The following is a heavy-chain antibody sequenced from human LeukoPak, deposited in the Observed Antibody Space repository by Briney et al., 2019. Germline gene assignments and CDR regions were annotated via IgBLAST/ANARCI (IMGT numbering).Heavy chain of an antibody. D-gene: IGHD5-24*01. CDR1: GGSISSYY. J-gene: IGHJ4*02. Sequence: SETLSLTCTFSGGSISSYYWSWIRQPAGKGLEWIGRIYTSGSTNYNPSLKSRVTMSVDTSKNQFSLKLSSVPAADTAVYYCARGHDTINFDYWGQGTLVTVSS. V-gene: IGHV4-4*07. CDR3: ARGHDTINFDY. CDR2: IYTSGST.